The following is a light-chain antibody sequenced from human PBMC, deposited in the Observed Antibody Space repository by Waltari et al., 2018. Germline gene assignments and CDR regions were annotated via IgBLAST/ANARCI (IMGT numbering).Light chain of an antibody. CDR2: EVS. CDR1: SSDIGGYHF. CDR3: ISYAGSNNLGL. J-gene: IGLJ2*01. V-gene: IGLV2-8*01. Sequence: QSALTQPPSASGSPGQSVTISCTGTSSDIGGYHFVSWYQQHPAKAPKPMILEVSKRPSAVPVRVSGSKSGNTASLTVSGLQAEDEADYYCISYAGSNNLGLFGGGTKLTVL.